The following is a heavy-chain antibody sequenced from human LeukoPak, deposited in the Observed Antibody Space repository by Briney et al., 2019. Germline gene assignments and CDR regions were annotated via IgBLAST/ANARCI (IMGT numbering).Heavy chain of an antibody. CDR3: ARGGSGYDIDYFDY. V-gene: IGHV3-48*03. CDR1: GFTFSNYE. J-gene: IGHJ4*02. Sequence: GGSLRLSCAASGFTFSNYEMNWVRQAPGKGLEWLSYISGNGNTIYYADSVKGRFTISRDNAKNSLYLQMNSLRAEDTAVYYCARGGSGYDIDYFDYWGQGTLVTVSS. D-gene: IGHD5-12*01. CDR2: ISGNGNTI.